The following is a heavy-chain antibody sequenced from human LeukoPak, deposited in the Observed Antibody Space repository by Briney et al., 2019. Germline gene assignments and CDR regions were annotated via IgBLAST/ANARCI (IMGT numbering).Heavy chain of an antibody. J-gene: IGHJ6*02. CDR3: ARAAGYYDSSGLDGMDV. D-gene: IGHD3-22*01. V-gene: IGHV4-59*01. CDR2: IYYSGST. CDR1: GGSISSYY. Sequence: SETLSLTCTLSGGSISSYYWSWIRQPPGKGLEWIGYIYYSGSTNYNPSLKSRVTISVDTSKNQFSLKLSSVTAADTAVYYCARAAGYYDSSGLDGMDVWGQGTTVTVSS.